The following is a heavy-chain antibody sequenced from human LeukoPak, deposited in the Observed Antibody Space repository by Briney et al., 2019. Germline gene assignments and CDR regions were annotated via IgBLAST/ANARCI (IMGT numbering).Heavy chain of an antibody. J-gene: IGHJ3*02. D-gene: IGHD6-13*01. CDR3: ARLRGQQLPNDAFDI. V-gene: IGHV5-51*01. CDR1: GYSFTSYW. Sequence: PGESLKISCKAYGYSFTSYWIGWVRQMPGKGLEWMGIIYPGDSDSRYTPSFQGQVTISVDKSISTAYLQWSSLKASDTGMYYCARLRGQQLPNDAFDIWGQGTMVTVSS. CDR2: IYPGDSDS.